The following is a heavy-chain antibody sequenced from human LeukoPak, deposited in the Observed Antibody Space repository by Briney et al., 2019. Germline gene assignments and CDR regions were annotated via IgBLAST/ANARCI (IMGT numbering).Heavy chain of an antibody. D-gene: IGHD3-10*01. V-gene: IGHV4-4*07. CDR3: ARVAVRGAGGWFDP. CDR1: GGSISSYY. J-gene: IGHJ5*02. CDR2: IYTSGST. Sequence: SETLSLTCPVSGGSISSYYWSWIRQPAGKGLEWIGRIYTSGSTNYNPSLKSRVTMSVDTSKNQFSLKLSSVTAADTAVYYCARVAVRGAGGWFDPWGQGTLVTVSS.